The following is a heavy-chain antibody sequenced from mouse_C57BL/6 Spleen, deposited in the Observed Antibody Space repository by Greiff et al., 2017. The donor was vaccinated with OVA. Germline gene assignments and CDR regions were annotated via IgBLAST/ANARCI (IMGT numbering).Heavy chain of an antibody. CDR3: ASRDSSGRGLYYFDY. J-gene: IGHJ2*01. CDR2: IDPSDSYT. CDR1: GYTFTSYW. V-gene: IGHV1-69*01. Sequence: VQLQQPGAELVIPGASVKLSCKASGYTFTSYWMHWVKQRPGQGLEWIGEIDPSDSYTNYNQKFKGKSTLTVDKSSSTAYMQLSSLTSEDSAVYYCASRDSSGRGLYYFDYWGQGTTLTVSS. D-gene: IGHD3-2*02.